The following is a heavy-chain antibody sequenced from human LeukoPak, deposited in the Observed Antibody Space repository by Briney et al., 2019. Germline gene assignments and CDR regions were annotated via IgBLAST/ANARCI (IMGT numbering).Heavy chain of an antibody. CDR1: GYTFTSYY. Sequence: ASVKVSCKASGYTFTSYYMHWVRQAPGQGLEWMGIINPSGGSTSYAQKFQGRVTMTRDTSISTAYMELSRLRSDDTAVYYCASSWNYVVWGQGTLVTVSS. CDR3: ASSWNYVV. CDR2: INPSGGST. V-gene: IGHV1-46*01. J-gene: IGHJ4*02. D-gene: IGHD1-7*01.